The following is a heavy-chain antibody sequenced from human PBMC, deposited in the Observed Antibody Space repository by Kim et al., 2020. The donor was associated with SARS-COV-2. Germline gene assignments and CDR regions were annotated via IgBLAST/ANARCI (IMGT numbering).Heavy chain of an antibody. CDR2: IDPSDSYT. V-gene: IGHV5-10-1*01. Sequence: GESLKIPCKGSGYSFTSYWISWVRQMPGKGLEWMGRIDPSDSYTNYSPSFQGHVTISADKSISTAYLQWSSLKASDTAMYYCARQEINCSGGSCYSEFDYWGQGTLVTVSS. D-gene: IGHD2-15*01. CDR1: GYSFTSYW. J-gene: IGHJ4*02. CDR3: ARQEINCSGGSCYSEFDY.